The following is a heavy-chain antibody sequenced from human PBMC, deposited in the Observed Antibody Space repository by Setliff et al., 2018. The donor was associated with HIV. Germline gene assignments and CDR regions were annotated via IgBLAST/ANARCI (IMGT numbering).Heavy chain of an antibody. CDR2: IIPIIDTT. J-gene: IGHJ4*02. CDR1: GGSFDMHT. D-gene: IGHD6-13*01. Sequence: SVKVSCKTSGGSFDMHTISWVRQAPGQGLEFVGRIIPIIDTTNYAQKFQGRVTITADKSANATYMELRSLRSEDTAIYYCATMSRSSRNWAIFDYWGQGVLVTVSS. CDR3: ATMSRSSRNWAIFDY. V-gene: IGHV1-69*08.